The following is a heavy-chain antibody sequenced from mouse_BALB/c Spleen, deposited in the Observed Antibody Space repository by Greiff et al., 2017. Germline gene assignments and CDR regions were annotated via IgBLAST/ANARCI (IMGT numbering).Heavy chain of an antibody. J-gene: IGHJ3*01. V-gene: IGHV1-14*01. CDR2: INPYNDGT. Sequence: EVQVVESGPELVKPGASVKMSCKASGYTFTSYVMHWVKQKPGQGLEWIGYINPYNDGTKYNEKFKGKATLTSDKSSSTAYMELSSLTSEDSAVYYCAREGFAYWGQGTLVTVSA. CDR1: GYTFTSYV. CDR3: AREGFAY.